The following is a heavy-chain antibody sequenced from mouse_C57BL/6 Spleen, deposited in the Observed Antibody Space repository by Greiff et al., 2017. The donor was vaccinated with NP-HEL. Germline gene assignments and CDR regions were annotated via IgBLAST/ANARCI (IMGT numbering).Heavy chain of an antibody. CDR1: GFTFTDYY. D-gene: IGHD1-1*01. J-gene: IGHJ2*01. Sequence: EVQGVESGGGLVQPGGSLSLSCAASGFTFTDYYMSWVRQPPGKALEWLGFIRNKANGYTTEYSASVKGRFTISRDNSQSILYLQMNALRAEDSATYYCARSLYGSSFDYWGQGTTLTVSS. V-gene: IGHV7-3*01. CDR3: ARSLYGSSFDY. CDR2: IRNKANGYTT.